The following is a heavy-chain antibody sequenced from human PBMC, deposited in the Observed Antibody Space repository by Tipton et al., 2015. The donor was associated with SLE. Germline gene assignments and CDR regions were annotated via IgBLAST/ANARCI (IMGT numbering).Heavy chain of an antibody. CDR3: ARQGPLWYYYYYMDV. CDR1: GYSISPYY. V-gene: IGHV4-59*08. CDR2: IHSSGTT. J-gene: IGHJ6*03. D-gene: IGHD3-10*01. Sequence: TLSLTCTVSGYSISPYYWTWIRQTPGKGLEWIGYIHSSGTTNYSPSLNSRVTMSVDTSKNQFSLRLSSVTAADTAVYYCARQGPLWYYYYYMDVWGKGTTVTVSS.